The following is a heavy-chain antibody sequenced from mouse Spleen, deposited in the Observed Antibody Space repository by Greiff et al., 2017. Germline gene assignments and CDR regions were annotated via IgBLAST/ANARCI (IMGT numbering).Heavy chain of an antibody. J-gene: IGHJ3*01. CDR3: AREGNSLLRLPNPGFAY. CDR1: GYTFTTYP. CDR2: FHPYNDDT. V-gene: IGHV1-47*01. Sequence: QVQLQQSGAELVKPGASVKMSCKASGYTFTTYPIEWMKQNHGKSLEWIGNFHPYNDDTNYNQKFKGKATLTVDKSSSTAYMQLSSLTSEDSAVYYCAREGNSLLRLPNPGFAYWGQGTLVTVSA. D-gene: IGHD1-2*01.